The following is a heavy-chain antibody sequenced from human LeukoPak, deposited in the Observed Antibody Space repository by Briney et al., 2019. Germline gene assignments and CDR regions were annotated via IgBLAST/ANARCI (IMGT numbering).Heavy chain of an antibody. CDR1: GASFSTNY. D-gene: IGHD3-10*01. CDR2: VFDSGST. V-gene: IGHV4-59*01. CDR3: ARANRGGAFDI. J-gene: IGHJ3*02. Sequence: SETLSLTCSVSGASFSTNYWSWIRQPPGRGLEWIGYVFDSGSTNYNPPLKSRVTISVDTSKNQFSLKLSSVTAADTAVYYCARANRGGAFDIWGQGTMVTVSS.